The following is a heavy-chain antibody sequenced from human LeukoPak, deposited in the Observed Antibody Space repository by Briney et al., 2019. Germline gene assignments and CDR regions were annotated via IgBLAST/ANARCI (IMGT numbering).Heavy chain of an antibody. J-gene: IGHJ4*02. CDR3: ARVTGDPFDY. V-gene: IGHV3-74*01. Sequence: GGSLRLSCAASGFTFSSYWMHWIRQAPGKGLVWVSRINSDGSSTSYADSVKGRFTISRDNAKKTLHMQMNRLRAEATALYYGARVTGDPFDYWGQGTLVTVSS. CDR1: GFTFSSYW. CDR2: INSDGSST. D-gene: IGHD2-21*02.